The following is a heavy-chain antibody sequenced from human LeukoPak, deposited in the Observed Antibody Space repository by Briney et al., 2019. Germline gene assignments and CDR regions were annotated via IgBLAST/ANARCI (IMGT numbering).Heavy chain of an antibody. CDR1: GYTFTSYG. CDR3: ALWDFRLGELSVPDY. Sequence: ASVKVSCKASGYTFTSYGISWVRQAPGQGLEWMGWISAYNGNTNYAQTLQGRVTMTTDTSTSTAYMEMRSLRSDDTAVYYCALWDFRLGELSVPDYWGQGTLVTVSS. J-gene: IGHJ4*02. D-gene: IGHD3-16*02. CDR2: ISAYNGNT. V-gene: IGHV1-18*01.